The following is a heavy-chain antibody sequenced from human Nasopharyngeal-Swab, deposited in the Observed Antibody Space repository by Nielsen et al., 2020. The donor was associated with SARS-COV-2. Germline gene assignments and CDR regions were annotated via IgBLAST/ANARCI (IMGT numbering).Heavy chain of an antibody. CDR3: ARGEFGGVIVLDAFDI. CDR1: GGSISSGGYY. CDR2: IYYSGST. V-gene: IGHV4-31*03. J-gene: IGHJ3*02. D-gene: IGHD3-16*02. Sequence: SETLSLTCTASGGSISSGGYYWSWIRQHPGKGLEWIGYIYYSGSTYYNPSLKSRVTISVDTSKNQFSLKLSSVTTADTAVYYCARGEFGGVIVLDAFDIWGQGTMVTVSS.